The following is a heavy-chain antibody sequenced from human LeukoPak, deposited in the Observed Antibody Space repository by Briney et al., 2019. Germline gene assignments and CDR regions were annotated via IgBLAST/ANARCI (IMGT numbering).Heavy chain of an antibody. D-gene: IGHD2-15*01. J-gene: IGHJ6*02. CDR2: INHSGST. CDR1: GGSISSSSYY. V-gene: IGHV4-39*07. Sequence: SETLSLTCTVSGGSISSSSYYWGWIRQPPGKGLEWIGEINHSGSTNYNPSLKSRVTISVDTSKNQFSLKLSSVTAADTAVYYCARGGPGILVYYYYGMDVWGQGTTVTVSS. CDR3: ARGGPGILVYYYYGMDV.